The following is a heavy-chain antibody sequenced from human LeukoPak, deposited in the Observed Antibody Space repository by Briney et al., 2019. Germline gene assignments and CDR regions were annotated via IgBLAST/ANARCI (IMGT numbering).Heavy chain of an antibody. Sequence: PSETLSLTCTVSGYSISSGYYWGRIRQPPGKGLEWIGSMYYSGYTYYNPSLKSRVTLSVDTSKNQFSLKLKSMTAADTAVYYCARLPARYAFDIWGQGTMVTVSS. CDR3: ARLPARYAFDI. D-gene: IGHD6-6*01. CDR1: GYSISSGYY. CDR2: MYYSGYT. V-gene: IGHV4-38-2*02. J-gene: IGHJ3*02.